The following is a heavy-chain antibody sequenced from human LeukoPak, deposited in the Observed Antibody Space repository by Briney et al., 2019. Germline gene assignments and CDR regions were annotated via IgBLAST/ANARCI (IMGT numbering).Heavy chain of an antibody. CDR2: ITSSGNTI. D-gene: IGHD6-13*01. CDR1: GFTFSIHT. Sequence: GGSLRLPCAASGFTFSIHTMNWVRQAPGKGLEWVSYITSSGNTIYYADSVKGRFTISRDNAKNSLHLQMNNLRAEDTAVYFCARDESWSNYYNFMDVWGKGTTVTVSS. CDR3: ARDESWSNYYNFMDV. J-gene: IGHJ6*03. V-gene: IGHV3-48*04.